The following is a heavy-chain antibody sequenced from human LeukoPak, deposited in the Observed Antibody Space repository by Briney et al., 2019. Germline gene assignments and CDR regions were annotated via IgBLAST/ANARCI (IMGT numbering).Heavy chain of an antibody. V-gene: IGHV4-59*06. Sequence: SETLSLTCTVSGGSISSYYWSWIRQHPGKGLEWIGYIYYSGSTYYNPSLKSRVTISVDTSKNQFSLKLSSVTAADTAVYYCARGTYYYDSSGYSQYYFDYWGQGTLVTVSS. J-gene: IGHJ4*02. D-gene: IGHD3-22*01. CDR3: ARGTYYYDSSGYSQYYFDY. CDR2: IYYSGST. CDR1: GGSISSYY.